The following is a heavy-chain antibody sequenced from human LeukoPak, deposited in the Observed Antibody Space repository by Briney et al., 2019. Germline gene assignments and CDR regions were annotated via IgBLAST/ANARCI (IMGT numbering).Heavy chain of an antibody. V-gene: IGHV3-48*03. J-gene: IGHJ3*02. CDR2: ISRSGSAI. CDR1: GFTFSTSE. CDR3: ARGLDYYDSSGYLTPDAFDI. Sequence: GSLRLSCAASGFTFSTSEMNWVRQAPGKGLEWVSYISRSGSAIYYADSVKGRFTISRDNAKNSLYLQMNSLRAEDTAVYYCARGLDYYDSSGYLTPDAFDIWGQGTVVTVSS. D-gene: IGHD3-22*01.